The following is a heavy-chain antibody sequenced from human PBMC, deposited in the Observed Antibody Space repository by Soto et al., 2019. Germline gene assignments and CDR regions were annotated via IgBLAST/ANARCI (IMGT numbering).Heavy chain of an antibody. V-gene: IGHV3-23*01. CDR1: GFTFSSYA. CDR2: ISGSGGST. Sequence: EVQLLESGGGLVQPGGSLRLSCAASGFTFSSYAMSWVRQAPGKGLEWVSAISGSGGSTYYADSVKGRFTISRDNSKNTLYLQMNSLRAEDTAVYYCAEDDLGSSSLGILYYYYGMDVWGQGTTVTVSS. CDR3: AEDDLGSSSLGILYYYYGMDV. D-gene: IGHD6-6*01. J-gene: IGHJ6*02.